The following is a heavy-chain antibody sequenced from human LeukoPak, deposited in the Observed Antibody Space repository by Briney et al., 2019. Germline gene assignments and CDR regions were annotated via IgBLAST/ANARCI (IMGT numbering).Heavy chain of an antibody. Sequence: PSETLSLTCAVYGGSFSGYYWSWIRQPPGKGLEWVSVIYSGGRTYYADSVKGRFTISRDNSKNTLYLQMNSLRTEDTAVYYCARNKWGDYTGSDYWGQGTLVTVSS. CDR3: ARNKWGDYTGSDY. D-gene: IGHD4-17*01. J-gene: IGHJ4*02. CDR1: GGSFSGYY. CDR2: IYSGGRT. V-gene: IGHV3-53*01.